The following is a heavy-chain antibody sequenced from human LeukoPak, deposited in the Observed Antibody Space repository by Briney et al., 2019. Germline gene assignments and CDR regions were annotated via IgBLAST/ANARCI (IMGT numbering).Heavy chain of an antibody. CDR2: INSDGSST. J-gene: IGHJ3*02. CDR1: GFTFSSYW. Sequence: GSLRLSCAASGFTFSSYWMHWVRQAPGKGLVWVSRINSDGSSTSYADSVKGRFTISRDNAKNTLYLQMNSLRAEDTAVYYCAREREAGYAFDIWGQGTMVTVSS. D-gene: IGHD1-14*01. CDR3: AREREAGYAFDI. V-gene: IGHV3-74*01.